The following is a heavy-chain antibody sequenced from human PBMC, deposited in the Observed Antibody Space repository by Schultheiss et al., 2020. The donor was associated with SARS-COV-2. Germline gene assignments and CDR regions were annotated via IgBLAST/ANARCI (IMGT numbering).Heavy chain of an antibody. V-gene: IGHV3-11*05. D-gene: IGHD4-11*01. CDR1: GFTFSDYY. CDR3: AKENSNYADY. Sequence: GESLKISCAASGFTFSDYYMSWIRQAPGKGLEWVSYISSSSSYTNYADSVKGRFTISRDNAKNTLYLQMNSLRAEDTAVYYCAKENSNYADYCGQGTLVTVSS. CDR2: ISSSSSYT. J-gene: IGHJ4*02.